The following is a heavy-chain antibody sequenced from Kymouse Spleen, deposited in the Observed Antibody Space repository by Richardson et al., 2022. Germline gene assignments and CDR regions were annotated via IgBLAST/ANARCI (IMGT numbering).Heavy chain of an antibody. CDR1: GFTFSSYA. CDR2: ISGSGGST. Sequence: EVQLVESGGGLVQPGGSLRLSCAASGFTFSSYAMSWVRQAPGKGLEWVSAISGSGGSTYYADSVKGRFTISRDNSKNTLYLQMNSLRAEDTAVYYCAKGSLWFGELLSYYYGMDVWGQGTTVTVSS. CDR3: AKGSLWFGELLSYYYGMDV. J-gene: IGHJ6*02. V-gene: IGHV3-23*04. D-gene: IGHD3-10*01.